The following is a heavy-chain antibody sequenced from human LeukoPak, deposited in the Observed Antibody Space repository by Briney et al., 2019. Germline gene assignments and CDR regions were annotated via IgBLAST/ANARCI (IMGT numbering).Heavy chain of an antibody. CDR3: AGGALTAYGAVAGSPHYYYYYMDV. V-gene: IGHV4-59*01. CDR2: IYYSGST. Sequence: KSSETLSLTCTVSGGSISSYYWSWIRQPPGKGLEWIGYIYYSGSTNYNPSLKSRVTISVDTSKNQFSLKLSSVTAADTAVYYCAGGALTAYGAVAGSPHYYYYYMDVWGKGTTVTISS. J-gene: IGHJ6*03. CDR1: GGSISSYY. D-gene: IGHD6-19*01.